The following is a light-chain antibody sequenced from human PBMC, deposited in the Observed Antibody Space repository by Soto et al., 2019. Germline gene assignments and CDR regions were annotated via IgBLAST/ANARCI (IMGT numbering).Light chain of an antibody. Sequence: EVVLTQSPGTVSLCPGERATLSCRASQSVTSNYLAWYQQKPGQAPRLLIYAASSRATGIPDRFSGSGSGTDFTLSISRLEPEDFAVYYCHQYGSSITWTFGQGTKVEIK. V-gene: IGKV3-20*01. CDR3: HQYGSSITWT. J-gene: IGKJ1*01. CDR1: QSVTSNY. CDR2: AAS.